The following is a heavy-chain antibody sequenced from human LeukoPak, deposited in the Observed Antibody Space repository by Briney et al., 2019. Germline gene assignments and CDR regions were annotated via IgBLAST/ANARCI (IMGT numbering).Heavy chain of an antibody. CDR3: ARALGKYSDAFDI. D-gene: IGHD5-12*01. V-gene: IGHV1-2*04. J-gene: IGHJ3*02. CDR1: GYTFTGYY. CDR2: INPNSGGT. Sequence: ASVKVSCKASGYTFTGYYMHWVRQAPGQGLEWMGWINPNSGGTNYAQKFQGWVTMTRDTSISTAYMELSRLRSDDTAVYYCARALGKYSDAFDIWGQGTMVTVSS.